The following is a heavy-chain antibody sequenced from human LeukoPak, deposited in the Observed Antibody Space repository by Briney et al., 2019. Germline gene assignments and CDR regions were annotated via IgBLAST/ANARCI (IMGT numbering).Heavy chain of an antibody. Sequence: GGSLRLSCAASGFTFSDYYMNWIRQAPGKGLEWVSYISSSASTIYYADPVKGRFTISRDNAKNSLFLQMNSLRAEDTVVYYCARRAARSPYFDYWAQGILVTVSS. V-gene: IGHV3-11*04. CDR2: ISSSASTI. J-gene: IGHJ4*02. D-gene: IGHD6-6*01. CDR1: GFTFSDYY. CDR3: ARRAARSPYFDY.